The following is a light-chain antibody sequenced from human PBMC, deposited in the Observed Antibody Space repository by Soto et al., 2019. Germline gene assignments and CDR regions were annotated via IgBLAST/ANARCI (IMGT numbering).Light chain of an antibody. Sequence: EIVLTQSPGTRCLSPGERATLSCRASQSVSSYLAWYQQKPGQAPRLLIYDASNRATGIPARFSGSGSGTDFTLTISSLEPEDFAVYYCQQRSNWPRTFGPGTKVDIK. V-gene: IGKV3-11*01. J-gene: IGKJ3*01. CDR2: DAS. CDR3: QQRSNWPRT. CDR1: QSVSSY.